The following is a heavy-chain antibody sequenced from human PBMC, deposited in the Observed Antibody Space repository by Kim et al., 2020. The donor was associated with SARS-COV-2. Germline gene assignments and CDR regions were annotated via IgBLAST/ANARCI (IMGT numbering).Heavy chain of an antibody. CDR3: ARDQLELDDAFDI. D-gene: IGHD1-7*01. V-gene: IGHV4-59*01. Sequence: NPSLKSRVTISVDTSKNQFSLKLSSVTAADTAVYYCARDQLELDDAFDIWGQGTMVTVSS. J-gene: IGHJ3*02.